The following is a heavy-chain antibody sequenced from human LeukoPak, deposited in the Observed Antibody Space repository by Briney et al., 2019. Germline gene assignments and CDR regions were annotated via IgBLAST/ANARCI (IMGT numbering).Heavy chain of an antibody. V-gene: IGHV3-23*01. CDR2: ISGSGGST. Sequence: PGGSLRLSCAASGFTFSSYGMSWVRQAPGKGLEWVSAISGSGGSTYYADSVKGRFTISRDNSKNTLYLQMNSLRAEDTAVYYCAKDVGMAVAGTEDDYWGQGTLVTVSS. J-gene: IGHJ4*02. D-gene: IGHD6-19*01. CDR1: GFTFSSYG. CDR3: AKDVGMAVAGTEDDY.